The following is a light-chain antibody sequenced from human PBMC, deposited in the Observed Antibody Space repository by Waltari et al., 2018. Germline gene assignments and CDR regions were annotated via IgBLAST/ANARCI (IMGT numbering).Light chain of an antibody. V-gene: IGLV2-14*01. CDR1: SSVIGGYNR. CDR2: EVS. J-gene: IGLJ2*01. CDR3: SSYERSDTFL. Sequence: QAALTQSPSVSGSPGQSVTISCTGTSSVIGGYNRVSWYQQYPGKAPKLMISEVSKRPSGVSDRFSGSKSGNTASLTISGLQAEDEADYYCSSYERSDTFLFGGGTRLTVL.